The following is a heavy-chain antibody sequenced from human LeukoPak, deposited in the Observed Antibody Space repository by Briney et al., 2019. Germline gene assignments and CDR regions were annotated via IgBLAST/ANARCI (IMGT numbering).Heavy chain of an antibody. CDR3: AKDLGYCTNGVCYDLDY. V-gene: IGHV3-23*01. CDR1: VFTLSSYA. J-gene: IGHJ4*02. CDR2: ISGCGGST. Sequence: GGSLRLSCAASVFTLSSYAMSWVRQAPGKGLEWVSAISGCGGSTHYADSAKGRFTISRDNSKNTLYLQMNTLRAEDTDVYYCAKDLGYCTNGVCYDLDYWGQGTLVTVSS. D-gene: IGHD2-8*01.